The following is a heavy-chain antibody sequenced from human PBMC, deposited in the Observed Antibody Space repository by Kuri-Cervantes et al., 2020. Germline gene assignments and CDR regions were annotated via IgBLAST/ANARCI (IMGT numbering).Heavy chain of an antibody. CDR1: GYTFTSYY. Sequence: ASVKVSCKASGYTFTSYYMHWVRQAPGQGLEWMGWMNPNSGNTGYAQKFQGRVTMTRNTSISTAYMELSSLRSEDTAVYYCARGVGRDLEWLLRNYYYYYYMDVWGKGTTVTVSS. CDR3: ARGVGRDLEWLLRNYYYYYYMDV. J-gene: IGHJ6*03. D-gene: IGHD3-3*01. CDR2: MNPNSGNT. V-gene: IGHV1-8*02.